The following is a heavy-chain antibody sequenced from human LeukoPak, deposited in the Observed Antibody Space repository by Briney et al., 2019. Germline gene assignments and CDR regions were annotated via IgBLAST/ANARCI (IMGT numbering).Heavy chain of an antibody. Sequence: GGSPRLSCAASGFTFSDHYMDWVRQAPGKGLEWVAVISYDGSNKYYADSVKGRFTISRDNSKNTLYLQMNSLRAEDTAVYYCARDLYSSGLGRFDYWGQGTLVTVSS. CDR1: GFTFSDHY. V-gene: IGHV3-30-3*01. CDR3: ARDLYSSGLGRFDY. D-gene: IGHD6-19*01. J-gene: IGHJ4*02. CDR2: ISYDGSNK.